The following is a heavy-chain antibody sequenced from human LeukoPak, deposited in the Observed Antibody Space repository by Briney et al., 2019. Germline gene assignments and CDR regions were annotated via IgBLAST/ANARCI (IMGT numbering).Heavy chain of an antibody. CDR3: ARLLYDSSGYYVRY. J-gene: IGHJ4*02. CDR2: IYYSGST. CDR1: GGSFSGYY. Sequence: SETLSLTCAVYGGSFSGYYWSWIRQPPGKGLEWIGSIYYSGSTYYNPSLKSRVTISVDTSKNQFSLKLSSVTAADTAVYYCARLLYDSSGYYVRYWGQGTLVTVSS. V-gene: IGHV4-34*01. D-gene: IGHD3-22*01.